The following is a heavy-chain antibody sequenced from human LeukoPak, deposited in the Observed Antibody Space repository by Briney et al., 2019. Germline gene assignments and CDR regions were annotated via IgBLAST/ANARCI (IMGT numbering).Heavy chain of an antibody. D-gene: IGHD4-11*01. CDR3: ARDLQQFSYYYVDV. CDR1: GGTFSSYA. J-gene: IGHJ6*03. V-gene: IGHV1-69*06. CDR2: IIPIFGTA. Sequence: SVKVSCKASGGTFSSYAISWVRQAPGQGLEWMGGIIPIFGTANYAQKFQGRVTITADKSTSTAYMELSGLRSEDTAVYYCARDLQQFSYYYVDVWGKGTTVTVSS.